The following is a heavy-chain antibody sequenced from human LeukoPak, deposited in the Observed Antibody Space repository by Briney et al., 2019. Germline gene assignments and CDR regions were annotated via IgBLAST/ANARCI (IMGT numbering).Heavy chain of an antibody. Sequence: ASVKLSCKASGYSFTSRYMHWGRQGPGQGLDWMGLINPRGTSTIYAEKFQGRIIMTRDMSTTTDYMELSSLKSDDTAVYYCARDNSMHERGWWFDPWGQGTLVTVSS. J-gene: IGHJ5*02. V-gene: IGHV1-46*01. CDR2: INPRGTST. CDR3: ARDNSMHERGWWFDP. CDR1: GYSFTSRY. D-gene: IGHD4-23*01.